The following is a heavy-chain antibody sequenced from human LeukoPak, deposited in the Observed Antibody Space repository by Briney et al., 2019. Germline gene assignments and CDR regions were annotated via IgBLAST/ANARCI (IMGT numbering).Heavy chain of an antibody. V-gene: IGHV3-48*02. J-gene: IGHJ4*02. CDR1: GLTFSNYN. D-gene: IGHD3-10*01. CDR3: ARDSRFGKLLIPYFDY. CDR2: ITSRSSSI. Sequence: PGGSLRLSCAASGLTFSNYNMNWVRQAPGKGLEWVSYITSRSSSIYYADSVKGRFTICRDNAQNSLYLQMNSLRDEDTAVYYCARDSRFGKLLIPYFDYWGQGTRVTVSS.